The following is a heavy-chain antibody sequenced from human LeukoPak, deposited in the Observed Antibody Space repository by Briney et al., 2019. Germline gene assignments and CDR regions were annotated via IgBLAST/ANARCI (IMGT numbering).Heavy chain of an antibody. Sequence: GGSLRLSCAASGFTFHDYAMHWVRQAPGKGLAWVSGISWNSNNIGYTDSVKGRFTISRDNAKNSLYLQMNSLRAEDTALYYCAKGPYYYDSPIDYWGQGTLVTVSS. D-gene: IGHD3-22*01. CDR2: ISWNSNNI. V-gene: IGHV3-9*01. J-gene: IGHJ4*02. CDR1: GFTFHDYA. CDR3: AKGPYYYDSPIDY.